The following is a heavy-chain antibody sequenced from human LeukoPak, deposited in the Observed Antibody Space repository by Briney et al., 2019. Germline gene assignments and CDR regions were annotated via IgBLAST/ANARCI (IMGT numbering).Heavy chain of an antibody. CDR2: ISSNGGSA. D-gene: IGHD1-20*01. Sequence: GGSLRLSCAASGFTFSRYAMHWVRQAPGKGLESVSAISSNGGSAYYANSVKGRFTISRDNSKNTLYLQMGSLRAEDLAVYYCARDFGLTGKVDYWGQGTLVTVSS. J-gene: IGHJ4*02. V-gene: IGHV3-64*01. CDR1: GFTFSRYA. CDR3: ARDFGLTGKVDY.